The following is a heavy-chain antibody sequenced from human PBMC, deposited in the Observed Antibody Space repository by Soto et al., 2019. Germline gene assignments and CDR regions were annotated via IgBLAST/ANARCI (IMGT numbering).Heavy chain of an antibody. Sequence: QVQLQESGPGLVKPSQTLSLTCTVSAGSISSGDYYWSWIRQPPGKGLEWIGYIYYSGSTYYNPSLTSRVTISVDTSKNQFSLKLSSVTAADTAVYYCASGLSEYSRSFDYWGQGTLVTVSS. CDR1: AGSISSGDYY. CDR2: IYYSGST. V-gene: IGHV4-30-4*01. D-gene: IGHD6-6*01. CDR3: ASGLSEYSRSFDY. J-gene: IGHJ4*02.